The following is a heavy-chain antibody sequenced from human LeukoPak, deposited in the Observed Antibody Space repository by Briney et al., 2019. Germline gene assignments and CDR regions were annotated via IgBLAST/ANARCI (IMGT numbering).Heavy chain of an antibody. CDR2: TSCSGCST. Sequence: GGSLRLSCAASGFTFSSYAMSWVRQAPGKGLEWVSRTSCSGCSTYYAGSVKGRFTISRDNYKNTLYLQMNSLRVEDTAVYYCAKNGGSQCYSHLDSWGQGTLVTVSS. CDR3: AKNGGSQCYSHLDS. V-gene: IGHV3-23*01. J-gene: IGHJ4*02. CDR1: GFTFSSYA. D-gene: IGHD2-15*01.